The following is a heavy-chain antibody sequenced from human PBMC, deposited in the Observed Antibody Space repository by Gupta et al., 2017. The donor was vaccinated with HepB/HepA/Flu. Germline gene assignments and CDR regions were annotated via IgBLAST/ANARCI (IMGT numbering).Heavy chain of an antibody. D-gene: IGHD6-19*01. V-gene: IGHV3-21*01. Sequence: EVQLLESGGGLVKPGGSLRLSCVASGFTFSRYIMNWVRQAPGKGLECVTSISSSSSYISYEDSVKGRVTIPRDNAKNSLDPQMNSLRAEDTAVYYCASVGGWVAMAPKGYYFDYWGQGTLVTVSS. J-gene: IGHJ4*02. CDR3: ASVGGWVAMAPKGYYFDY. CDR2: ISSSSSYI. CDR1: GFTFSRYI.